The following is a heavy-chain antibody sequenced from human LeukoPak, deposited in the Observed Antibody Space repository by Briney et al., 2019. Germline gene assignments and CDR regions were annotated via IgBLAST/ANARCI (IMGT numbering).Heavy chain of an antibody. V-gene: IGHV1-18*01. CDR1: GGTFSSYA. CDR2: ISAYNGNT. Sequence: ASVKVSCKASGGTFSSYAISWVRQAPGQGLEWMGWISAYNGNTNYAQKLQGRVTMTTDTSTSTAYMELRSLRSDDTAVYYCARDRYGSGSYPALDYWGQGTLVTVSS. D-gene: IGHD3-10*01. J-gene: IGHJ4*02. CDR3: ARDRYGSGSYPALDY.